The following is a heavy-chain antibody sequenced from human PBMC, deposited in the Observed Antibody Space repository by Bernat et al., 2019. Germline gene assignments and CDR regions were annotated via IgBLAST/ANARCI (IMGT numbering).Heavy chain of an antibody. J-gene: IGHJ6*03. V-gene: IGHV3-30*01. CDR1: GFTFSSYA. D-gene: IGHD6-13*01. CDR2: ISYDGSNK. CDR3: ARDAIAAADYYYYMDV. Sequence: QVQLVESGGGVVQPGRSLRLSCAASGFTFSSYAMHWVRQAPGKGLEWVAVISYDGSNKYYADSVKGRFTNSRDNSKNTLYLQMNSLRAEDTAVYYCARDAIAAADYYYYMDVWGKGTTVTVSS.